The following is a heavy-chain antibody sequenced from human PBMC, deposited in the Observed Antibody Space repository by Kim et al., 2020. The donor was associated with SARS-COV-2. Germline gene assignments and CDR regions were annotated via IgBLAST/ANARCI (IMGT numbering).Heavy chain of an antibody. CDR2: ISYDGSNK. CDR3: ARQAY. Sequence: GGSLRLSCAASGFTFSSYAMHWVRQAPGKGLEWVAVISYDGSNKYYADSVKGRFTISRDNSKNTLYLQMNSLRAEDTAVYYCARQAYWGQGTLVTVSS. J-gene: IGHJ4*02. V-gene: IGHV3-30*04. CDR1: GFTFSSYA.